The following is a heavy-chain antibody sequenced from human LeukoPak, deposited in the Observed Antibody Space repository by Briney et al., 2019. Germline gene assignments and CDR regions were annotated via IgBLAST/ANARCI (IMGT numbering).Heavy chain of an antibody. Sequence: SGGSLRLSCAASGFTFSSYSMNWVRQAPGKGLEWVSYISSSSSTIYYADSVKGRFTISRDNAKNSLYLQMNSLRAEDTAVYYCARVEGDDFWSGLFTFAYYFDYWGQGTLVTVSS. D-gene: IGHD3-3*01. V-gene: IGHV3-48*01. CDR2: ISSSSSTI. J-gene: IGHJ4*02. CDR3: ARVEGDDFWSGLFTFAYYFDY. CDR1: GFTFSSYS.